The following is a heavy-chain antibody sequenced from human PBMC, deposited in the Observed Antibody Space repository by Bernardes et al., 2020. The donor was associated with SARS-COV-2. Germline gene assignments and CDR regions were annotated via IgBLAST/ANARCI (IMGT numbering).Heavy chain of an antibody. CDR1: GGSISSSSYY. V-gene: IGHV4-39*01. CDR3: ARRSGSYSPNFDY. Sequence: SETLSLTCTVSGGSISSSSYYWGWIRQPPGKGLEWIGSIYYSGSTYYNPSLKSRVTISVDTSKNQFSLKLSSVTAADTAVYYCARRSGSYSPNFDYWGQGTLVTVSS. CDR2: IYYSGST. D-gene: IGHD1-26*01. J-gene: IGHJ4*02.